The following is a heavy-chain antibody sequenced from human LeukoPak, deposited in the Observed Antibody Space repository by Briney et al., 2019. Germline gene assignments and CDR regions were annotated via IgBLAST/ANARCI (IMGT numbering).Heavy chain of an antibody. J-gene: IGHJ5*02. CDR2: IYYSGST. CDR1: GGSISSYY. D-gene: IGHD3-22*01. CDR3: ASSWYASSGHQVGFDP. V-gene: IGHV4-59*01. Sequence: SETLSLTCTVSGGSISSYYWSWIRQPPGKGLEWIGYIYYSGSTNYNPSLKSRVTISVDTSKNQFSLKLSSVPAADTAVYYCASSWYASSGHQVGFDPWGQGTLVTVSS.